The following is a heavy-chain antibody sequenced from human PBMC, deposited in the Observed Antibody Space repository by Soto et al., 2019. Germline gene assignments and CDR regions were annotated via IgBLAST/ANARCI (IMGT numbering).Heavy chain of an antibody. D-gene: IGHD3-22*01. CDR3: ARDRDYDSSGYYVLDY. CDR1: GFTVSSNY. J-gene: IGHJ4*02. Sequence: GGSLRLSCAASGFTVSSNYMSWVRQAPGKGLEWVSVIYSGGSTYYADSVKGRFTISRDNSKNTLYLQMNSLRAEDTAVYYCARDRDYDSSGYYVLDYWGQGTLVTVSS. V-gene: IGHV3-53*01. CDR2: IYSGGST.